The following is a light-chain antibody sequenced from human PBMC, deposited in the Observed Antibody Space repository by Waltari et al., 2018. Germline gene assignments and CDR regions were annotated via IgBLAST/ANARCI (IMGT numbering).Light chain of an antibody. Sequence: EIVLTQSPATLSLSPGERATLCCRASQSVSSYLAWFQQKPGQAPRLLIYDASNRATGIPARFSGSGSGTDFTLTISSLEPEDFAVYYCQQRTNRPLTFGGGTKVEIK. CDR2: DAS. J-gene: IGKJ4*01. V-gene: IGKV3-11*01. CDR1: QSVSSY. CDR3: QQRTNRPLT.